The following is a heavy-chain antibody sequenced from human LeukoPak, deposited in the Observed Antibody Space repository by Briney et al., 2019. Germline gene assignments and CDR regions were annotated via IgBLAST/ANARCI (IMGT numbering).Heavy chain of an antibody. J-gene: IGHJ5*02. CDR3: ARDGGTAMVTWWFKDDHTQKNWFDP. CDR1: GFTFSDYY. CDR2: ISSSGSTI. D-gene: IGHD5-18*01. Sequence: PGGSLRLSCAASGFTFSDYYMSWIRQAPGKGLEWVSYISSSGSTIYYADSVKGRFTISRDNAKNSLYLQMNSLRAEDTAVYYCARDGGTAMVTWWFKDDHTQKNWFDPWGQGTLVTVSS. V-gene: IGHV3-11*01.